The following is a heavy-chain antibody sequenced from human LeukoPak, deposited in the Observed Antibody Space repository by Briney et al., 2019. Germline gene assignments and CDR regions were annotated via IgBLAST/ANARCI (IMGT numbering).Heavy chain of an antibody. J-gene: IGHJ3*02. Sequence: ASVKVSCKASGYTFTSYYMHWVRQAPGQGLEWMGTINPNGGSTNYAQKFQGRVTMTRDTSTSTVYMELSSLRSEDTAVYYCARGGPGSLDALDIWAQGTMVTVSS. D-gene: IGHD1-26*01. CDR3: ARGGPGSLDALDI. CDR1: GYTFTSYY. CDR2: INPNGGST. V-gene: IGHV1-46*01.